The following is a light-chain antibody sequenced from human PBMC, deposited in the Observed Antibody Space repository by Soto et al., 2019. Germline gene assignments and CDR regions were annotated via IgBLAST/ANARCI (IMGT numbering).Light chain of an antibody. CDR3: QQRVNRAT. CDR2: GAS. Sequence: EIAMTQSPATLCVSPGERATLSCRASQSVSSNLAWYQQKPGQAPRLLIYGASTRATGIPARFSGSGSGTDFTLTISSLEPEDFAVYYCQQRVNRATFGGGTKVDI. CDR1: QSVSSN. J-gene: IGKJ4*01. V-gene: IGKV3D-15*01.